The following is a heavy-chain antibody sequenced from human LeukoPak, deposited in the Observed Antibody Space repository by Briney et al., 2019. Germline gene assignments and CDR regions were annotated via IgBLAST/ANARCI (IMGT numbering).Heavy chain of an antibody. CDR3: ARDRATVVTPHSWFDP. CDR1: GGSVSSGSYY. D-gene: IGHD4-23*01. CDR2: IYYSGST. Sequence: SETLSLTCTVSGGSVSSGSYYWSWIRQPPGTGLEWIGYIYYSGSTNYNPSLKSRVTISVDTSKNQFSLKLSSVTAADTAVYYCARDRATVVTPHSWFDPWGQGTLVTVSS. V-gene: IGHV4-61*01. J-gene: IGHJ5*02.